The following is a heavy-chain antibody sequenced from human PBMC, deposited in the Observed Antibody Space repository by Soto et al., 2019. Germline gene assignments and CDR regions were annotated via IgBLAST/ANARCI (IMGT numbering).Heavy chain of an antibody. CDR1: GFTFSSYW. CDR3: ARDSYTGIPSFDY. Sequence: QPGGSLRLSCAASGFTFSSYWMSWVRQAPGKGLEWVANIKQDGSEKYYVDSVKGRFTISRDNAKNSLYLQMNSLRAEDTAVYYCARDSYTGIPSFDYWGQGTLVTVSS. CDR2: IKQDGSEK. D-gene: IGHD1-1*01. V-gene: IGHV3-7*03. J-gene: IGHJ4*02.